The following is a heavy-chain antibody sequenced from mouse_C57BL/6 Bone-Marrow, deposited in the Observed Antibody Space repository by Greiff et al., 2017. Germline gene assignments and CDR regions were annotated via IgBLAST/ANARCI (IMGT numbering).Heavy chain of an antibody. CDR2: IDPENGDT. J-gene: IGHJ4*01. Sequence: EVQLQQSGAELVRPGASVKLSCTASGFNIKDDYMHWVKQRPEQGLEWIGWIDPENGDTEYASKFQGKATITAATSSNTAYLQLSRLTSEDTGVYYCTTGARDYWGQGTSVTGSS. V-gene: IGHV14-4*01. CDR3: TTGARDY. CDR1: GFNIKDDY.